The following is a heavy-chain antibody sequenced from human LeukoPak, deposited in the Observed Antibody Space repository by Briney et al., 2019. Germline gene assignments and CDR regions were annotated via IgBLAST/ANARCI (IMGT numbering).Heavy chain of an antibody. Sequence: ASVKVSCKASGYTFTSYDINWVRRATGQGLEWMGWMNPNSGNTGYAQKFQGRVTMTRNTSISTAYMELSSLRSEDTAVYYCATLRDYYDSSGFDYWGQGTLVTVSS. J-gene: IGHJ4*02. D-gene: IGHD3-22*01. CDR2: MNPNSGNT. CDR3: ATLRDYYDSSGFDY. CDR1: GYTFTSYD. V-gene: IGHV1-8*01.